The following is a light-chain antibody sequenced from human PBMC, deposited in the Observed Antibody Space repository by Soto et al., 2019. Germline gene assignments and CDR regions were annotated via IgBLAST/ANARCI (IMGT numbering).Light chain of an antibody. CDR2: DAS. CDR1: QSINRR. J-gene: IGKJ1*01. CDR3: QQYNSYPWT. V-gene: IGKV1-5*01. Sequence: DIQMTQSPSTLSASVGDRVTITCRASQSINRRLAWYQQKPGKAPNLLIYDASTLESGVPARFSGGDSGTEFTLTISSPQPDDFTTFYCQQYNSYPWTFGQGTKVEIK.